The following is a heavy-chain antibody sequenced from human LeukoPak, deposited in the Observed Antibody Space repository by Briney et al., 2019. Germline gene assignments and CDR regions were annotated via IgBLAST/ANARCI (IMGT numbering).Heavy chain of an antibody. CDR3: ARGQRYSYGYLDYFDY. D-gene: IGHD5-18*01. J-gene: IGHJ4*02. CDR2: INHSGST. V-gene: IGHV4-34*01. CDR1: GGSFSGYY. Sequence: SETLSLTCAGYGGSFSGYYWSWIRQPPGKGLEWIGEINHSGSTNYNPSLKSRVTISVDTSKNQFSLKLSSVTAADTAVYYCARGQRYSYGYLDYFDYWGQGTLVTVSS.